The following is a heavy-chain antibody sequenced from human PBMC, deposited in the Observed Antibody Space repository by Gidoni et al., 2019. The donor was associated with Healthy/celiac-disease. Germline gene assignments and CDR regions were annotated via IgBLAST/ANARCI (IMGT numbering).Heavy chain of an antibody. D-gene: IGHD6-6*01. Sequence: QVQLVQSGAEVKKPGASVKVSCKASGDTFTSYYMHWVRQAPGQGREWMGIINPSGGSTSYAQKFQGRVTMTRATSTSTVYMELSSLRSGDTAVYYCARDPRPRGMDVWGQGTTVTVSS. CDR1: GDTFTSYY. J-gene: IGHJ6*02. V-gene: IGHV1-46*01. CDR3: ARDPRPRGMDV. CDR2: INPSGGST.